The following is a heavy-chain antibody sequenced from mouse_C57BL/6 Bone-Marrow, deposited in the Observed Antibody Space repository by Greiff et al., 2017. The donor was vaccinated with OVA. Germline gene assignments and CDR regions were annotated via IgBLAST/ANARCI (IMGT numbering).Heavy chain of an antibody. J-gene: IGHJ2*01. D-gene: IGHD3-2*02. CDR2: IDPANGNT. V-gene: IGHV14-3*01. CDR3: ALDSSGPYYFDY. Sequence: VQLKESVAELVRPGASVKLSCTASGFNIKNTYMHWVKQRPEQGLEWIGRIDPANGNTKYAPKFQGKATITADTSSNTAYLQLSSLTSEDTAIYYCALDSSGPYYFDYWGQGTTLTVSS. CDR1: GFNIKNTY.